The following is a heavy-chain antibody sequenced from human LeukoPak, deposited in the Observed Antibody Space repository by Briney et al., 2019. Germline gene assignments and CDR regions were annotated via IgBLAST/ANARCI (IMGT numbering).Heavy chain of an antibody. CDR2: MHYSGTT. J-gene: IGHJ6*02. CDR1: GGSISGGSISGYH. D-gene: IGHD5-12*01. Sequence: PSETLSLTCSVSGGSISGGSISGYHWSWIRQPPGKGLELIAYMHYSGTTHYNPSLKSRVTISVDTSKNQFSLKLSSVTAADTAVYYCARHMSGVSGYDPLYYYYGMDVWGQGTTVTVSS. CDR3: ARHMSGVSGYDPLYYYYGMDV. V-gene: IGHV4-61*08.